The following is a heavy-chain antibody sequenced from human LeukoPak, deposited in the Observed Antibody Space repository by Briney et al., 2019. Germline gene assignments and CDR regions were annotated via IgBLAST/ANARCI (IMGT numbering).Heavy chain of an antibody. CDR1: GFTFRSHG. CDR3: ARRRVTVVRGVDITSYYFDY. V-gene: IGHV3-20*04. D-gene: IGHD3-10*01. Sequence: GGSLRLSCAASGFTFRSHGMSWVRQAPGKGLEWVSGINWNGGSTGYADSVKGRFTISRDNAKNFLFLQMNSLRAEDTALYYCARRRVTVVRGVDITSYYFDYWGQGTLVTVSS. J-gene: IGHJ4*02. CDR2: INWNGGST.